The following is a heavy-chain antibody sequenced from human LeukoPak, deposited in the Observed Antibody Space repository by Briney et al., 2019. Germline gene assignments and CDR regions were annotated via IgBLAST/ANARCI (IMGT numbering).Heavy chain of an antibody. V-gene: IGHV4-59*12. Sequence: SETLSLTCTVSGGSISTYYWSWIRQPPGKGLEWIGYIYYSGSTNYNPSLNSRVTISVDTSKNQFSLKLSSVTAADTAVYYCASPRLRSDYWGQGTLVTVSS. J-gene: IGHJ4*02. CDR2: IYYSGST. CDR3: ASPRLRSDY. D-gene: IGHD4-17*01. CDR1: GGSISTYY.